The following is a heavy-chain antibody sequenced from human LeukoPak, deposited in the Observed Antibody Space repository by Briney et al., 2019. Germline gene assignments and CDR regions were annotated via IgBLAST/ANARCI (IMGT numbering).Heavy chain of an antibody. Sequence: PGGSLRLSCAASGFTVSSNYMSWVRQAPGKGLEWVSVIYSGGSTYYADSVKGRFSISRDNSKNTLYLQMNSLRAEDTAVYYCARGTIFGVSDFDYWGQGTLVTVSS. CDR1: GFTVSSNY. CDR3: ARGTIFGVSDFDY. J-gene: IGHJ4*02. CDR2: IYSGGST. V-gene: IGHV3-66*02. D-gene: IGHD3-3*01.